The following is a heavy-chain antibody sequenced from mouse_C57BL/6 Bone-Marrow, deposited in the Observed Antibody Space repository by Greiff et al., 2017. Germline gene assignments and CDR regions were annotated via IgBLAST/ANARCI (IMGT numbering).Heavy chain of an antibody. CDR1: GYTFTSYW. CDR2: IYPGSGST. CDR3: ARGIPGYFDY. J-gene: IGHJ2*01. Sequence: VKLKQPGAELVKPGASVKMSCKASGYTFTSYWITWVKQRPGQGLEWIGDIYPGSGSTNYNEKFKSKATLTVDTSSSTAYMQLSSLTSEDSAVYYCARGIPGYFDYWGQGTTLTVSS. V-gene: IGHV1-55*01.